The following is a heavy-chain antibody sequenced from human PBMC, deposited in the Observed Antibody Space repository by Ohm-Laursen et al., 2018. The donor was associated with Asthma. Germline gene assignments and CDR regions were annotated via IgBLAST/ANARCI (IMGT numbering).Heavy chain of an antibody. J-gene: IGHJ4*02. CDR1: GDSINSGNNY. CDR2: IYYSGLT. Sequence: SQTLSLTCTVSGDSINSGNNYWSWIRQPPGKGLEWIGYIYYSGLTYSNPSLRSRVIISVDTSKNQFSLNLTSVTAADTAVYYCARGAFYYESTGYYFFDHWGQGALVTVSS. V-gene: IGHV4-31*03. D-gene: IGHD3-22*01. CDR3: ARGAFYYESTGYYFFDH.